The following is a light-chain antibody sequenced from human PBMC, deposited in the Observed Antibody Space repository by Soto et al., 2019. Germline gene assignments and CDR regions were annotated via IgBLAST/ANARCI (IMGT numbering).Light chain of an antibody. CDR2: LGS. J-gene: IGKJ1*01. Sequence: DIVITQSPLSLPVTPGEPASISCRSSQSLLHSDGYNYLDWYLQKPGQSPQLLIYLGSNRASGVPDRFSGSGSGTDFTLKISRVEAEDVGVSYCMQALQTPWTFGQGTKVEIK. CDR1: QSLLHSDGYNY. CDR3: MQALQTPWT. V-gene: IGKV2-28*01.